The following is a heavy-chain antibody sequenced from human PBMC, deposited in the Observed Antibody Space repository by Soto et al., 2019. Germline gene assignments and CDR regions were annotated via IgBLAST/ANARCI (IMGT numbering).Heavy chain of an antibody. J-gene: IGHJ6*02. CDR2: IDWDDDK. V-gene: IGHV2-70*01. D-gene: IGHD6-19*01. CDR1: GFSLSTSGMC. CDR3: ARIHSSGWYALLPGDAGMDV. Sequence: VSGPTLVNPTQTLTLTCTFSGFSLSTSGMCVSWIRQPPGKALEWLALIDWDDDKYYSTSLKTRLTISKDTSKNQVVLTMTNMDPVDTATYYCARIHSSGWYALLPGDAGMDVWGQGTTVTVSS.